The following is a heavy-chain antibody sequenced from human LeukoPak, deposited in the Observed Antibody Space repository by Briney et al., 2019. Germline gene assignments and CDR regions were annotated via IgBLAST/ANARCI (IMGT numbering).Heavy chain of an antibody. D-gene: IGHD3-10*01. CDR1: GFTFDDYG. V-gene: IGHV3-20*04. CDR3: ARDKDSLWFGELDFDY. J-gene: IGHJ4*02. CDR2: INWNGGST. Sequence: GGSLRLSCAASGFTFDDYGMSWVRQAPGKGLEWVSGINWNGGSTGYADSVKGRFTISRDNAKNSLYLQMNSLRAEDTALYYCARDKDSLWFGELDFDYWGQGTLVTVSS.